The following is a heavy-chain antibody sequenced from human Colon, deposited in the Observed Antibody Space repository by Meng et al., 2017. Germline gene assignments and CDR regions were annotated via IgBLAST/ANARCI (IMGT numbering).Heavy chain of an antibody. CDR2: IYQSGST. V-gene: IGHV4-4*02. D-gene: IGHD4-23*01. CDR1: GGSVSSNNW. Sequence: QVSGPGLVTPSCTLSLTCTVSGGSVSSNNWWSWVRQSPGRGLEWIGEIYQSGSTNYSPSLKSRVTISLDKSKNQFSLKVSYMTAADTAVYFCARVPTTVDPFESWGQGTLVTVSS. J-gene: IGHJ4*02. CDR3: ARVPTTVDPFES.